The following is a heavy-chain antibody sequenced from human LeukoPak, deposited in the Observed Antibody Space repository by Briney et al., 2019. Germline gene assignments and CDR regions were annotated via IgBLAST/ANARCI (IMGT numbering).Heavy chain of an antibody. V-gene: IGHV3-30*04. CDR1: GFTFSSYA. CDR2: ISYDGSNK. Sequence: GVSLRLSCAASGFTFSSYAMHWVRQAPGKGLEGVAVISYDGSNKYYADSVKGRFTISRDNSKNTLYLQMNSLRAEDTAVYYCARDGVPGGYYPYYFDYWGQGTLVTVSS. J-gene: IGHJ4*02. D-gene: IGHD3-22*01. CDR3: ARDGVPGGYYPYYFDY.